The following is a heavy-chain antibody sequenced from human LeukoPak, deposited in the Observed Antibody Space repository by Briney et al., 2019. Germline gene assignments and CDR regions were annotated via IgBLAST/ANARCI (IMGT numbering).Heavy chain of an antibody. Sequence: PGGSLRLSCAASGFTFSNYEMTWVRQAPGKGLEWVSYITSSGSITYYADSVKGRFTISRDNAKNSLYLQMNSLRAEDTAVYYCARVRAYGSGSFIDYWGQGTLVTVSS. CDR1: GFTFSNYE. CDR3: ARVRAYGSGSFIDY. D-gene: IGHD3-10*01. V-gene: IGHV3-48*03. J-gene: IGHJ4*02. CDR2: ITSSGSIT.